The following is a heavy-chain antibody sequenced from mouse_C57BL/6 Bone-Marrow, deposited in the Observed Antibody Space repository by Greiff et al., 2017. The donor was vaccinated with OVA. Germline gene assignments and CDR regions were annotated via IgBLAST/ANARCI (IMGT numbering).Heavy chain of an antibody. CDR3: TSHGYYDYDGFAY. V-gene: IGHV1-15*01. Sequence: QVQLQQSGAELVRPGASVKLSCKASGYTFTDYEMHWVKQTPVHGLEWIGAIDPETGGTAYNQKFKGKAILTVDKSSSTAYMELRSLTSEDSAVYYCTSHGYYDYDGFAYCGQGTLVTVSA. CDR1: GYTFTDYE. D-gene: IGHD2-4*01. J-gene: IGHJ3*01. CDR2: IDPETGGT.